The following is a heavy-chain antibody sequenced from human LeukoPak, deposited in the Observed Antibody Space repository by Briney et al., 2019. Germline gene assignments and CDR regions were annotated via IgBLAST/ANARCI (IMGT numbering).Heavy chain of an antibody. CDR1: GGSISSTNW. V-gene: IGHV4-4*02. J-gene: IGHJ4*02. Sequence: SETLSLTCGVSGGSISSTNWWTWVRQPPGEGLEWIGEVHLSGRTNYNPSLESRVTMSVDMSENHISPKLTSATAADTAVYYCAREGGPYRPLDYSGQGTLVTVSS. CDR2: VHLSGRT. CDR3: AREGGPYRPLDY.